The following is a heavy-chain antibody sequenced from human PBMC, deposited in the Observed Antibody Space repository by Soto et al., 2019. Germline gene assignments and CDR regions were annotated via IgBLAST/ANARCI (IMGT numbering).Heavy chain of an antibody. CDR1: GFTSSSFV. Sequence: QVQLVESGGGVVQPGTSLRLSCAASGFTSSSFVIHWVRQAPGKGLEWLAVISSDGNNQYYADSVKGRFTISRHNSKKTLYLQVNSLRAEDTAVYFCAKERGVLDAFDIWGQGTMVTVS. V-gene: IGHV3-30*18. J-gene: IGHJ3*02. CDR3: AKERGVLDAFDI. D-gene: IGHD3-10*01. CDR2: ISSDGNNQ.